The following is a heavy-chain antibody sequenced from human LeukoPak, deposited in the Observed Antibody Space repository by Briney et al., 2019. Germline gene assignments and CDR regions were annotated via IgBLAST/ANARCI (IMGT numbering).Heavy chain of an antibody. CDR1: GGSISSYY. J-gene: IGHJ6*03. CDR3: AGKYCSSTNCSTRYYYYYYMDV. Sequence: SETLSLTCTVSGGSISSYYWSWIRPPPGKGLEWIGYIYTSGSTNSNPSLKSRVTISVDTSKNQFSLKLSSVTAADTAVYYCAGKYCSSTNCSTRYYYYYYMDVWGKGTTVTVSS. D-gene: IGHD2-2*01. V-gene: IGHV4-4*09. CDR2: IYTSGST.